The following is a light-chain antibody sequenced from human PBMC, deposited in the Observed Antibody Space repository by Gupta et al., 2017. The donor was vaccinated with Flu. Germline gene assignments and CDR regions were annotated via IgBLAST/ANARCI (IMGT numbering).Light chain of an antibody. Sequence: DIPMTQSPSSLSASVGDRVTITCQANQDISNYLNWYQQKPGKAPKLLIYDASNLETGVPSRFSGSGSGTDFTITISSLQPEDIATYYCQQYDNLLTFGGGTKVEIK. CDR3: QQYDNLLT. V-gene: IGKV1-33*01. J-gene: IGKJ4*01. CDR1: QDISNY. CDR2: DAS.